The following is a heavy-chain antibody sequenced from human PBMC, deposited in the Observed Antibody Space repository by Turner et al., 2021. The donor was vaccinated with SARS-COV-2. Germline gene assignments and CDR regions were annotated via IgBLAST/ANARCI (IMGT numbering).Heavy chain of an antibody. CDR3: ARELRFSWFDP. J-gene: IGHJ5*02. CDR1: GASINSDF. Sequence: QVQLQESGPGLLKPSETLSLTCTVSGASINSDFWSWIRQPPGKGLEWIGYIYYRRSTNYDPALESRITMSVDATKNQFSLRLTSVTAADTAMYCCARELRFSWFDPWGHGTLVTVS. CDR2: IYYRRST. V-gene: IGHV4-59*01. D-gene: IGHD3-3*01.